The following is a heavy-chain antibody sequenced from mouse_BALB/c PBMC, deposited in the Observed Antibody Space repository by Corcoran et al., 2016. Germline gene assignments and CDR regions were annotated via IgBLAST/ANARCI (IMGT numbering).Heavy chain of an antibody. V-gene: IGHV3-6*02. D-gene: IGHD2-14*01. Sequence: DVQLQESGPGLVTPSQYLSLTCSVTGYSITSGYYCNWSRQFPGNKLEWMGYISYDGSNNYNPSLKNRISNPRDTSKNQFFLKLNSVTTEDTATYYCASRYYYFDYWGQGTTLTVSS. CDR2: ISYDGSN. CDR3: ASRYYYFDY. J-gene: IGHJ2*01. CDR1: GYSITSGYY.